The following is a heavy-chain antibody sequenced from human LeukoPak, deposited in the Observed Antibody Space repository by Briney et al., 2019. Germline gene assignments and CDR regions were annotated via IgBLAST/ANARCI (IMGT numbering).Heavy chain of an antibody. CDR1: GFTFSSYA. CDR3: AKDTSARRGSLNG. Sequence: GGSLRLSCTASGFTFSSYAMSWVRQAPGKGLEWVSAITDSGGSTSYADSVRGRFTISRDNSKNTLYLQMNSLRAEDTAVYYCAKDTSARRGSLNGWGQGALVTVSS. V-gene: IGHV3-23*01. J-gene: IGHJ4*02. CDR2: ITDSGGST. D-gene: IGHD3-16*02.